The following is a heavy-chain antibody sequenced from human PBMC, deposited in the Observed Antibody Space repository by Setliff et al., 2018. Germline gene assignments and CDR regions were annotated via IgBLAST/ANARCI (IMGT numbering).Heavy chain of an antibody. Sequence: EASVKVSCKASGGTFSDYAINWVRQAPGQGLEWMGRIIPILGSADYAQKFQGRVTLTTDTSTSTAYMELTSLGSDDTAVYYCSRLVRYCTRTSCQRLSGGEFWGQGTLGTVSS. CDR1: GGTFSDYA. CDR3: SRLVRYCTRTSCQRLSGGEF. V-gene: IGHV1-69*04. J-gene: IGHJ4*02. CDR2: IIPILGSA. D-gene: IGHD2-15*01.